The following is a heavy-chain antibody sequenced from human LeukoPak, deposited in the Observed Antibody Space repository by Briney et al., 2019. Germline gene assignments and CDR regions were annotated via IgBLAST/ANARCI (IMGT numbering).Heavy chain of an antibody. J-gene: IGHJ3*02. CDR3: ARDSDYYGSGSHRDAFDI. Sequence: PGGSLRLSCAASGFTFRSYSMNWVRQAPGKGLEWVSSIGSSHNYIYYAYSVKGRFIISGENAKNSLYLQMNSLRGEDTAVYYCARDSDYYGSGSHRDAFDIWGQGTMVTVSS. V-gene: IGHV3-21*01. CDR2: IGSSHNYI. D-gene: IGHD3-10*01. CDR1: GFTFRSYS.